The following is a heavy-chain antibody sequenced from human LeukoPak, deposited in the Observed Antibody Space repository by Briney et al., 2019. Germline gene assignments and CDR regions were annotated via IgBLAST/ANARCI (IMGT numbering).Heavy chain of an antibody. CDR3: AREIREDYGSGSSTAVYGT. CDR2: ISSSSSYI. D-gene: IGHD3-10*01. J-gene: IGHJ5*02. Sequence: GGSLRLSCAPSGFTFSIYSMSWVRQAPGKGLEWVSSISSSSSYIYYADSVKGRFTISRDNAKNSLYLQMNSLRAEDTAVYYCAREIREDYGSGSSTAVYGTWGQGTLVTVSS. CDR1: GFTFSIYS. V-gene: IGHV3-21*01.